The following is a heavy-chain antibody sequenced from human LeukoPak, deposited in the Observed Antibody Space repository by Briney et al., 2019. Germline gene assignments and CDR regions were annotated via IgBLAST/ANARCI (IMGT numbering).Heavy chain of an antibody. V-gene: IGHV3-43*01. CDR1: GFTFDDYT. Sequence: GGSLRLSCAASGFTFDDYTMHWVRQAPGKGLEWVSLISWDGGSTYYADSVKGRFTISRDNSKNSLYLQMDSLRTEDTALYYCAKAHGSGSYNAHFDYWGQGTLVTVSS. J-gene: IGHJ4*02. D-gene: IGHD3-10*01. CDR2: ISWDGGST. CDR3: AKAHGSGSYNAHFDY.